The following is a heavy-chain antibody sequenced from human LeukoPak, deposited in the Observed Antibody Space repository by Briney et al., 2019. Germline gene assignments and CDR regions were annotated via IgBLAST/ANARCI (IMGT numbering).Heavy chain of an antibody. CDR1: GGSISSYY. D-gene: IGHD3-22*01. CDR3: ARDPKDFYDTSNYLYFDY. V-gene: IGHV4-59*01. CDR2: IYYSGST. J-gene: IGHJ4*02. Sequence: SSETLSLTCTVSGGSISSYYWSWIRQPPGKGLEWIGYIYYSGSTNYNPSLKSRVTISVDTSKNQFSLKLSSVTAADTAVYYCARDPKDFYDTSNYLYFDYWGRGTLVTVSS.